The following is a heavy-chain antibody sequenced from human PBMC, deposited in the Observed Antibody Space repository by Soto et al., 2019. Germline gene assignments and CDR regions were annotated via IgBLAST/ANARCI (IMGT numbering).Heavy chain of an antibody. V-gene: IGHV1-18*01. J-gene: IGHJ5*02. CDR2: ISAYNYNT. CDR1: GYTFTRYG. CDR3: ARVVGALGHWFDP. D-gene: IGHD1-26*01. Sequence: QVQLVQSGAEVKKPGDSVKVSCKASGYTFTRYGLSWGRQAPGQGLEWMGRISAYNYNTNYAQKLKGRVTMTTDTSTSTAYMELRSLRSDDTAVYYCARVVGALGHWFDPWGQGTLVTVSS.